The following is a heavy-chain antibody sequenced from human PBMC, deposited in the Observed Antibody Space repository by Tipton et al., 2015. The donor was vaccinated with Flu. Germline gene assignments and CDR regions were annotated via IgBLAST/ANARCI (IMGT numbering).Heavy chain of an antibody. J-gene: IGHJ4*02. CDR2: LLYSRDA. CDR3: VRRISRRWLVPFVY. D-gene: IGHD4-23*01. V-gene: IGHV4-39*01. Sequence: LRLSCIVSGGSINSTNYYWAWIRQPPGKGLEWVWSLLYSRDASYNPSLKSRVTIYVDTSKTQFSLKLISLTAADTAVYYCVRRISRRWLVPFVYWGQGTLVTVSS. CDR1: GGSINSTNYY.